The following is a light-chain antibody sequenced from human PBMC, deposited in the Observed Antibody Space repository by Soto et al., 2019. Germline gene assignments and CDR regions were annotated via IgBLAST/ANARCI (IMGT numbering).Light chain of an antibody. V-gene: IGKV1-17*01. Sequence: DIQMTQSPSSLSASVGDRVTITCQASQDISNYLSWYQQKPGRAPKRLIYGSSSLQSGVPSRFSGRGSGTEFTLTISSLQPEDFATYYCLQHNVFPRTFGQGTKVEIK. CDR3: LQHNVFPRT. CDR1: QDISNY. J-gene: IGKJ1*01. CDR2: GSS.